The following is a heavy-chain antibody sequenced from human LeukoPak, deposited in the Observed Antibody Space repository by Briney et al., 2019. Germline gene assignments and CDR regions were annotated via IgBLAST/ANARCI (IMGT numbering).Heavy chain of an antibody. CDR3: ARDRGTGFDL. CDR2: IGTGEDA. Sequence: GGSLRLSCVASGFTLSYYDMHWVRQATGKGLEWVSGIGTGEDANYASSVRGRFTISREDAKRSLYLQMNSLRAGDTAVYYCARDRGTGFDLWGQGPRSRSPQ. J-gene: IGHJ6*01. CDR1: GFTLSYYD. D-gene: IGHD3-10*01. V-gene: IGHV3-13*01.